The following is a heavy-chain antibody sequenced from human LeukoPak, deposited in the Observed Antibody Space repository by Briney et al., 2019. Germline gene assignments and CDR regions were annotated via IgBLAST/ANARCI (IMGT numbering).Heavy chain of an antibody. V-gene: IGHV4-61*05. CDR2: IYTSGST. J-gene: IGHJ4*02. CDR1: GGSISSSSYY. D-gene: IGHD3-22*01. Sequence: PSETLSLTCTVSGGSISSSSYYWGWIRQPPGKGLEWIGRIYTSGSTNYNPSLKSRVTISVDTSKNQFSLKLSSVTAADTAVYYCARQRAYYYDSSGYTRFDYWGQGTLVTVSS. CDR3: ARQRAYYYDSSGYTRFDY.